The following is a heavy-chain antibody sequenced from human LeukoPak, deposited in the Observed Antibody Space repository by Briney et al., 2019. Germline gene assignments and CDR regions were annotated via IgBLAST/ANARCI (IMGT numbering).Heavy chain of an antibody. D-gene: IGHD3-22*01. CDR1: GYTFTGYY. CDR2: INPNSGGT. Sequence: ASVKVSCKASGYTFTGYYMHWVRQAPGQGLEWMGWINPNSGGTNYAQKFQGWVTTTRDTSISTAYMELSRLRSDDTAVYYCAREIVQAGEYYYDSSGYYRDAFDIWGQGTMVTVSS. V-gene: IGHV1-2*04. CDR3: AREIVQAGEYYYDSSGYYRDAFDI. J-gene: IGHJ3*02.